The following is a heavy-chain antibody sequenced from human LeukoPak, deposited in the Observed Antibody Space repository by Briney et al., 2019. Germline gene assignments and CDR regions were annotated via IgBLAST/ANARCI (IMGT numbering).Heavy chain of an antibody. V-gene: IGHV3-48*01. CDR1: GFTFSSYS. Sequence: GGSLRLSCAASGFTFSSYSMKWTRQAPGKGLEGVSHIDGGSSAIYYADSVKGRFPISRDNARNSLYLQMNSLRGEDTGVYFCARDSGRGGSCDYWGQGTLVTVSS. D-gene: IGHD2-15*01. CDR2: IDGGSSAI. CDR3: ARDSGRGGSCDY. J-gene: IGHJ4*02.